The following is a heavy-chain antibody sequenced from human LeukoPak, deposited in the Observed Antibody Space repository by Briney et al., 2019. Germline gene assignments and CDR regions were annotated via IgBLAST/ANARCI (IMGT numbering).Heavy chain of an antibody. CDR3: AQAPTGGSYLGDY. CDR1: GFTFTSYA. J-gene: IGHJ4*02. V-gene: IGHV3-23*01. Sequence: GGSLRLSCAASGFTFTSYAMSWVRQAPGKGLEWVSAISGSGGSTYYADSVKGRFAISRDNSKNTLYLQMNSLRAEDTAVYYCAQAPTGGSYLGDYWGQGTLVTVSS. CDR2: ISGSGGST. D-gene: IGHD1-26*01.